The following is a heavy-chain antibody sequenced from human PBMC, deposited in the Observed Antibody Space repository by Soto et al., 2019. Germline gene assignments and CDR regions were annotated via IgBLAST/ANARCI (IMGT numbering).Heavy chain of an antibody. Sequence: SVKVSCKVSGYTLTELSMHWVRQAPGKGLEWMGGFDPEDGETIYAQKFQGRVTMTEDTSTDTAYMELSSLRSEDTAVYYCATVLYDSSGYYYFDYWGQGTLVTVSS. D-gene: IGHD3-22*01. CDR1: GYTLTELS. CDR2: FDPEDGET. V-gene: IGHV1-24*01. CDR3: ATVLYDSSGYYYFDY. J-gene: IGHJ4*02.